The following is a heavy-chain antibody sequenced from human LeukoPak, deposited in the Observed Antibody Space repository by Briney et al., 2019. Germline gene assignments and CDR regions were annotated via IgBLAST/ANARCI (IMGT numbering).Heavy chain of an antibody. V-gene: IGHV1-3*01. CDR2: INAGNGNT. Sequence: GASVKVSCKASGYTFTSYAMHWVRQAPGQRLEWMGWINAGNGNTKYSQKFQGRVTITRDTSASTAYMELSSLRSEDTAVYYCAREMVTQKVYGMDVWGQGTTVTVSS. D-gene: IGHD2-21*02. CDR1: GYTFTSYA. J-gene: IGHJ6*02. CDR3: AREMVTQKVYGMDV.